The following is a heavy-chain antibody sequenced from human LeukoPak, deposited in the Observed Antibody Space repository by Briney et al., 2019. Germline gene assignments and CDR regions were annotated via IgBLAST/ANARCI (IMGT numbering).Heavy chain of an antibody. CDR3: ARGRGSGHKENWFDP. CDR2: MNPNSGNT. J-gene: IGHJ5*02. CDR1: GYTFTTYD. D-gene: IGHD6-19*01. V-gene: IGHV1-8*01. Sequence: ASVKVSCKASGYTFTTYDINWVRRATGQGLEWIGWMNPNSGNTGYTQKFQGRVTMTRNTSISTAYMELSSLRSEDTAVYYCARGRGSGHKENWFDPWGQGTLVTVSS.